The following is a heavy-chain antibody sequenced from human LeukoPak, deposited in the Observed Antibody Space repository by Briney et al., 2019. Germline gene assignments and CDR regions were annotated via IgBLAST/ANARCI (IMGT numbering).Heavy chain of an antibody. CDR2: IYPNSGGT. V-gene: IGHV1-2*02. Sequence: ASVTVSRTASGYIFTGYYMHWVRQAPGQGLEWMGWIYPNSGGTNYAQTFQGRVTMTRDTSISTAYMELSGLRSDDTAVYYCTRITMVRGVRYFDYWGQGTLVTVSS. CDR3: TRITMVRGVRYFDY. D-gene: IGHD3-10*01. CDR1: GYIFTGYY. J-gene: IGHJ4*02.